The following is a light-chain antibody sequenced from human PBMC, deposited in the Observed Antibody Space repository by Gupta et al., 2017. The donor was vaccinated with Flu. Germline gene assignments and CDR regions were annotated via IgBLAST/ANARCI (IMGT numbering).Light chain of an antibody. CDR3: QQRSNWPL. V-gene: IGKV3-11*01. CDR2: DAS. CDR1: QSVSSY. Sequence: EIVLTQSPATLSLSPGERATLSCRASQSVSSYLAWYQQKPGQAPRLLIYDASNRATGIPARFSGSGSGTDFTLTISSLEPEDFAVYYVQQRSNWPLFGGGTKVEIK. J-gene: IGKJ4*01.